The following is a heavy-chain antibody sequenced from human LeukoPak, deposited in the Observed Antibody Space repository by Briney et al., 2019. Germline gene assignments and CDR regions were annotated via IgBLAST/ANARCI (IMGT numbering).Heavy chain of an antibody. Sequence: GSLRLSCAASGFTFSSYAMSWVRQAPGKGLEWVANIKHDGSEKNYVDSVKGRFTISRDNAKNSLYLQMNSLRAEDTAVYYCATPLDYYDRSDSHQGGDWGQGTLVTVSS. CDR1: GFTFSSYA. CDR3: ATPLDYYDRSDSHQGGD. V-gene: IGHV3-7*03. D-gene: IGHD3-22*01. J-gene: IGHJ4*02. CDR2: IKHDGSEK.